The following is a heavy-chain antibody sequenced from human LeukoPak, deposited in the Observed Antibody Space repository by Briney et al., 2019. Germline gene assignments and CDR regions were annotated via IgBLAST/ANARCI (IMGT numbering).Heavy chain of an antibody. V-gene: IGHV3-7*01. Sequence: PGGSLRLSCAASGFTFSDYWMSWLRQAPGKGLEWVANIQPHGREKYFVDSVKDRFAISRDNAKNSLYLQMNSLRAEDTAVYYCAKVLSSTSRLTPFDFWGQGTLVTVSS. CDR1: GFTFSDYW. D-gene: IGHD6-13*01. J-gene: IGHJ4*02. CDR2: IQPHGREK. CDR3: AKVLSSTSRLTPFDF.